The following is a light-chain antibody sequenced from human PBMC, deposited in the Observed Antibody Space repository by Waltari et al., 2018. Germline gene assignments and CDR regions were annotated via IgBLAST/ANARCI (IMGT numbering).Light chain of an antibody. CDR3: CSYAGGHTLV. CDR1: SSDVGTYNL. V-gene: IGLV2-23*02. Sequence: QSALTQPASVSGSAGQSITISCTGTSSDVGTYNLVSWHQQHQGNAPKLMIYEASKRPSGGSRRCSGSKTGNTAALTISGLQAEDEAAYFCCSYAGGHTLVFGGGTKLTVL. J-gene: IGLJ3*02. CDR2: EAS.